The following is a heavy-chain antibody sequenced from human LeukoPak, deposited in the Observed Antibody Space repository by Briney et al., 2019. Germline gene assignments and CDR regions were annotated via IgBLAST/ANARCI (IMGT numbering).Heavy chain of an antibody. V-gene: IGHV3-30*18. J-gene: IGHJ4*02. D-gene: IGHD3-3*01. CDR1: GFTFSSYG. CDR2: ISYDGSNK. Sequence: PGGSLRLSCAASGFTFSSYGMHWVRQAPGKGLEWVAVISYDGSNKYYADSVKGRFTISRDNSKNTLYLQMNSLRAEDTAVYYCAKDRFLEWDNLDYWGQGTLVTVSS. CDR3: AKDRFLEWDNLDY.